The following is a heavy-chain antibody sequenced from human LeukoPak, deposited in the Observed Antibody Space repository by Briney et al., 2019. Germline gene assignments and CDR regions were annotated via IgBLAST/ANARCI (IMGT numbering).Heavy chain of an antibody. CDR1: GYTFTSYG. J-gene: IGHJ4*02. CDR2: ISAYNGNT. CDR3: AREGHYYDSSGYYRRYYFDY. V-gene: IGHV1-18*01. D-gene: IGHD3-22*01. Sequence: GASVKVSCKASGYTFTSYGISWVRQAPGQGLEWMGWISAYNGNTNYAQKLQGRVTMTTDTSTSTAYMELRSLRSDDTAVYYCAREGHYYDSSGYYRRYYFDYWGQGTLVTVSS.